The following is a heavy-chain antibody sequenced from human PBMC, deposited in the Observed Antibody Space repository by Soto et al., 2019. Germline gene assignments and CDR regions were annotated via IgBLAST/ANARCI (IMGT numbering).Heavy chain of an antibody. Sequence: QVQLVEAGGGVVQPGRSLRLSCAASGFTFSSYGMHWVRQAPGKGLEWVAVISYDGSNKYYADSVKGRLTISRDNSKKTLYLQMNSLRAEDTAVYYCAKDTVGYSYGYISYGMDVWGQGTTVTVSS. CDR2: ISYDGSNK. J-gene: IGHJ6*02. D-gene: IGHD5-18*01. CDR3: AKDTVGYSYGYISYGMDV. V-gene: IGHV3-30*18. CDR1: GFTFSSYG.